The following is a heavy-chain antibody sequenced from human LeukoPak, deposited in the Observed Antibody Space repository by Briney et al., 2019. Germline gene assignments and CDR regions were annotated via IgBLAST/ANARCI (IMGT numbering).Heavy chain of an antibody. CDR3: ARAAVVVVAATPLAFDP. V-gene: IGHV1-18*01. CDR2: ISAYNGNT. CDR1: GYTFTSYG. D-gene: IGHD2-15*01. Sequence: GASVKVSCKASGYTFTSYGISWVRQAPGQGLEWMGWISAYNGNTNYAQKFQGRVTMTRDTSISTAYMELSRLRSDDTAVYYCARAAVVVVAATPLAFDPWGQGTLVTVSS. J-gene: IGHJ5*02.